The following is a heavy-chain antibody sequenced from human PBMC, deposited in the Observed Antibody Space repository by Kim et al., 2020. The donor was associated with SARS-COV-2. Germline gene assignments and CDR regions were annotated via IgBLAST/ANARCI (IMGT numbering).Heavy chain of an antibody. CDR3: AKCGSSYGNDACDV. Sequence: GGSLRLSCAASGFTFDSYAMNWVRQAPGKGLEWVAFIKGGGGNTFYADSVKGRFTITRDNSKNTLYLQMKSLRAEDTAVYYCAKCGSSYGNDACDVWGQGAIVTVSS. CDR2: IKGGGGNT. D-gene: IGHD3-16*01. V-gene: IGHV3-23*01. J-gene: IGHJ3*01. CDR1: GFTFDSYA.